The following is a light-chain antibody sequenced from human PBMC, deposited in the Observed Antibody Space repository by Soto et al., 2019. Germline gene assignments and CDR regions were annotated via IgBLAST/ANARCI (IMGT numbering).Light chain of an antibody. CDR2: DAS. CDR3: QQYYRSCT. V-gene: IGKV1-5*01. CDR1: QSVTDW. Sequence: DIQLTQSPSTLSASVGDRVTITCRASQSVTDWLAWYQQKPGKAPKLLIYDASSLQSGVPSRFSGSGSGTEFSLTISSLQPDDFAPYYCQQYYRSCTFGQGTKVEIK. J-gene: IGKJ2*02.